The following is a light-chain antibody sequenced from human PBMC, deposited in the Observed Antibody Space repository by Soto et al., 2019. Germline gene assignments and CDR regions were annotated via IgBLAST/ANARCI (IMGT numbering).Light chain of an antibody. Sequence: EIVLTQSPGTLSLSPGERATLSCRASQTVTSNYIAWFHQKPGQAPRLLIYGASSRATGVPDRFSGSGSGTAFTLTIGRLEPEDFAVYYCQQYHTSPWTFGQGTKVEIK. J-gene: IGKJ1*01. CDR1: QTVTSNY. V-gene: IGKV3-20*01. CDR3: QQYHTSPWT. CDR2: GAS.